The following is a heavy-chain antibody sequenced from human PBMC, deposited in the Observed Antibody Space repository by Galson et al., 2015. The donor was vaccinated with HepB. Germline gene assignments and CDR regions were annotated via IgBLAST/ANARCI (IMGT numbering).Heavy chain of an antibody. CDR3: ARQIGPDY. J-gene: IGHJ4*02. V-gene: IGHV3-23*01. D-gene: IGHD3-22*01. CDR1: GFTFSSYA. Sequence: SLRLSCAASGFTFSSYAMHWVRQAPGKGLEWVSAISGSGGSTYYADSVKGRFTISRDNSKNTLYLLMNSLRAEDTAMYYCARQIGPDYWGQGILVTVSS. CDR2: ISGSGGST.